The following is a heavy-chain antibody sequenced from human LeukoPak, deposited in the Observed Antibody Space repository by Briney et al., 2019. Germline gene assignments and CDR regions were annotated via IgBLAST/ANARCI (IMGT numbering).Heavy chain of an antibody. CDR1: GDSISSGSYY. CDR3: ARVSSSWPHYYFDY. D-gene: IGHD6-13*01. CDR2: IFYSGST. J-gene: IGHJ4*02. Sequence: SETLSLTCTVSGDSISSGSYYWSWIRQPAGKGLEWVGNIFYSGSTYYNPSLKSRVTISVDTSKNQFSLKLTSVTAADTAVYYCARVSSSWPHYYFDYWGQGTLVTVSS. V-gene: IGHV4-39*07.